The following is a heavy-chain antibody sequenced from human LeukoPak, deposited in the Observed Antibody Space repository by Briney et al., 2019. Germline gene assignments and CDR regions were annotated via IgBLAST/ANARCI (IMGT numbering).Heavy chain of an antibody. D-gene: IGHD3-22*01. J-gene: IGHJ4*02. Sequence: SETLSLTCAVYGGSFSGYYWTWIRQTPGKGPEWIGEVKYTGSTNCNPSLKSRVTISIDMSKNQFFLILTSVTAADTAVYYCARGPPLNPGDYDSSGYYYFDYWGQGTLVTVSS. CDR2: VKYTGST. V-gene: IGHV4-34*01. CDR3: ARGPPLNPGDYDSSGYYYFDY. CDR1: GGSFSGYY.